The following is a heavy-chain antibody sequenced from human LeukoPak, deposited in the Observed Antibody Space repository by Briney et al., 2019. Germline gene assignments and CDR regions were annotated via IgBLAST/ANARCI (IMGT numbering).Heavy chain of an antibody. CDR3: ASQYCSSTSCYTFWFDP. J-gene: IGHJ5*02. V-gene: IGHV3-21*01. CDR2: ISSSSSYI. D-gene: IGHD2-2*02. Sequence: GGSLRLSCAASGFTFSSYSMNWVRQAPGKGLEWVSSISSSSSYIYYADSVKGRFTISRDNAKNSLYLQMNRLRAEDTAVYYCASQYCSSTSCYTFWFDPWGQGTLVTVSS. CDR1: GFTFSSYS.